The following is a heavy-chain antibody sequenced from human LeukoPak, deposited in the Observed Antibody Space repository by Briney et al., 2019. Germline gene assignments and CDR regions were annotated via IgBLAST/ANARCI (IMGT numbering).Heavy chain of an antibody. CDR3: ARGDKQLVFNRNKGGFDP. Sequence: PGGTLRLSCAASGFTFSSYGMNWVRQAPGKGLEWVSGITGSGDRTYYADSVKGRFTISRDNSKNTLYLQMNSLRTEDTAVYYCARGDKQLVFNRNKGGFDPWGQGTLVTVSS. CDR1: GFTFSSYG. D-gene: IGHD6-13*01. V-gene: IGHV3-23*01. CDR2: ITGSGDRT. J-gene: IGHJ5*02.